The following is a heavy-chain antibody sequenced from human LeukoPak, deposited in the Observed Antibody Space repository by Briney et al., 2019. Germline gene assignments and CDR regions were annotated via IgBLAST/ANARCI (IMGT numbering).Heavy chain of an antibody. CDR2: IYYSGST. Sequence: SETLSLTCAVYGGSFSGYYWSWIRQPPGKGLEWIGYIYYSGSTNYNPSLKSRVTISVDTSKNQFSLKLSSVTAVDTAMYYCARSGGYWFDPWGQGTLVTISS. CDR1: GGSFSGYY. V-gene: IGHV4-59*01. J-gene: IGHJ5*02. CDR3: ARSGGYWFDP. D-gene: IGHD3-10*01.